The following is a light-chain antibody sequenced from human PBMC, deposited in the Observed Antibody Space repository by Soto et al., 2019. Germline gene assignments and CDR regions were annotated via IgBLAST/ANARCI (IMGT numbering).Light chain of an antibody. V-gene: IGKV3-20*01. Sequence: EIVLTQSPGILSLSPGERATLSCRASQSVSSNSLVWYQQKPGQAPRLLIYGASTRATGIPDRFSGSGSGTDFTLIISRLEPEDFGVYYCQQYGSSPSFGPGTKVDIK. CDR2: GAS. J-gene: IGKJ3*01. CDR1: QSVSSNS. CDR3: QQYGSSPS.